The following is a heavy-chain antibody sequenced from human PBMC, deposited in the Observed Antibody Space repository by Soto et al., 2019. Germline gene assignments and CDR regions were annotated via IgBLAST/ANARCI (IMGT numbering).Heavy chain of an antibody. Sequence: SETLSLTCTVSGGSISSGGYYWNWIRQHPGKGLEWIGYIYYSGSTYYNPSLKSRVTISVDTSKNQFSLKLSSVTAADTAVYYCARGGNSKDPQDWGQGTLVTVS. CDR1: GGSISSGGYY. V-gene: IGHV4-31*03. CDR3: ARGGNSKDPQD. CDR2: IYYSGST. J-gene: IGHJ1*01. D-gene: IGHD1-7*01.